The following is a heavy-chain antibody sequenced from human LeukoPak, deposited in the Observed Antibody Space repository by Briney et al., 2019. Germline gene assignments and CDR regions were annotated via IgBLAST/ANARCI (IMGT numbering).Heavy chain of an antibody. CDR1: GFTFDNYA. J-gene: IGHJ4*02. CDR3: AKVMTYDFWSGYDY. D-gene: IGHD3-3*01. CDR2: ISGSGGST. V-gene: IGHV3-23*01. Sequence: GGSLRLSCAASGFTFDNYAMSWVRQAPGKGLEWVSAISGSGGSTYYADSVKGRFTISRDNSKNTLYLQMNSLRAEDTAVYYCAKVMTYDFWSGYDYWGQGTLVTVSS.